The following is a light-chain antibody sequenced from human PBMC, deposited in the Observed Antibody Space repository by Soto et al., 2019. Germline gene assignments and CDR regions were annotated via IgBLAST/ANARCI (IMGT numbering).Light chain of an antibody. CDR3: QQYDSSPKT. J-gene: IGKJ1*01. Sequence: EIVLTQSPGTLSLSPDERATLSCSASQSVSTNSLAWYQQKRGQAPRLLIYGASSRATGIPDRFSGSGSGTDFTLTISRLEPEDFAVYYCQQYDSSPKTFGQGTKVDIK. CDR1: QSVSTNS. V-gene: IGKV3-20*01. CDR2: GAS.